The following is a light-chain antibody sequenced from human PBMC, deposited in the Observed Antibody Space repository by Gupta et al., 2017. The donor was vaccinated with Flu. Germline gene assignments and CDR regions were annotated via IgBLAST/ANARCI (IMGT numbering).Light chain of an antibody. CDR2: WAS. J-gene: IGKJ4*02. V-gene: IGKV4-1*01. CDR1: QSIFYGPNNKNY. Sequence: DIVMTQSPHSLAVSLGERATINCKSSQSIFYGPNNKNYLAWYQQKPGQSPKLLIYWASSRESGVPDRFSGSGSGTDFTLTISSLQAEDVAVYCCQQEDNTPPVFGGGTKVEI. CDR3: QQEDNTPPV.